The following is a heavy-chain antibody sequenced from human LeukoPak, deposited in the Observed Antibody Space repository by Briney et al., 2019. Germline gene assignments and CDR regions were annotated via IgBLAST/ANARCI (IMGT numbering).Heavy chain of an antibody. CDR1: GYTFTSYG. V-gene: IGHV1-18*01. CDR3: ARDYYYDSSGYYGL. Sequence: EASVKVSCKASGYTFTSYGISWVRQAPGQGLEWMGWISACNGNTNYAQKLQGRVTMTTDTSTSTAYMELRSLRSDDTAVYYCARDYYYDSSGYYGLWGQGTLVTVSS. J-gene: IGHJ4*02. D-gene: IGHD3-22*01. CDR2: ISACNGNT.